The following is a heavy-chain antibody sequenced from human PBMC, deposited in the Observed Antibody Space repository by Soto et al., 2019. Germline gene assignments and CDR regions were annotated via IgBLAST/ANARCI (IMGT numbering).Heavy chain of an antibody. J-gene: IGHJ5*02. V-gene: IGHV1-69*06. CDR2: ITPIFGTA. Sequence: GASVKVSCKASGGTFSSYAISWVRQAPGQGLEWMGGITPIFGTANYAQKFQGRVTITADKSTSTAYMELSSLRSEDTAVYYCARYPDIVVVPAAMAQGWFDPWGQGTLVTVSS. CDR3: ARYPDIVVVPAAMAQGWFDP. CDR1: GGTFSSYA. D-gene: IGHD2-2*01.